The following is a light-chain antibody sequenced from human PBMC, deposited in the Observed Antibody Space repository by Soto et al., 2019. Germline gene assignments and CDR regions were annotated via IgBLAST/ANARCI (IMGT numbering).Light chain of an antibody. J-gene: IGKJ1*01. Sequence: EIVLTQSPGTLSLSPGERAALSCRASQSVSSSYLAWYQQKPGQAPRLLIYGASSRATGIPDRFSGSGSGTDFTLTISRLEPEDFAVYYCQQYGSSPRRTFGQGTRVHIK. CDR1: QSVSSSY. CDR3: QQYGSSPRRT. V-gene: IGKV3-20*01. CDR2: GAS.